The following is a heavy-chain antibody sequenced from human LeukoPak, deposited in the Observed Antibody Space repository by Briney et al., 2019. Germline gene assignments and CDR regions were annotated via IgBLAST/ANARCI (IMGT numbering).Heavy chain of an antibody. V-gene: IGHV3-23*01. CDR2: ISGSGGGT. D-gene: IGHD3-22*01. J-gene: IGHJ4*02. Sequence: GGSLRLSCAASVFTFSTYAMSWVRQAPEKRLEWVSVISGSGGGTYSADSLKGRFTVSRDNSKNRLYLQMNSLRAEDTAVYYCARGESSSAYSPHDYWGQGILVTVSS. CDR3: ARGESSSAYSPHDY. CDR1: VFTFSTYA.